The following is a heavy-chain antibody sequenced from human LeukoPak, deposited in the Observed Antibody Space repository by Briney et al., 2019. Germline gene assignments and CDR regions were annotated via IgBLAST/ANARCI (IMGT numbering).Heavy chain of an antibody. Sequence: ASVKVSCKASGYTFTSYDINWVRQAPGQGLEWMGCMNPNSGNTGYAQKFQGRVTMTRNTPISTAYMELSSLRSEDTAVYYCASTLGYCSSTSCYLSAFDIWGQGTMVTVSS. D-gene: IGHD2-2*01. CDR2: MNPNSGNT. J-gene: IGHJ3*02. CDR3: ASTLGYCSSTSCYLSAFDI. V-gene: IGHV1-8*01. CDR1: GYTFTSYD.